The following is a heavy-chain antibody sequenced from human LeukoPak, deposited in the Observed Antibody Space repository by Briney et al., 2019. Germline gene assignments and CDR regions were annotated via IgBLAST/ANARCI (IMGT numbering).Heavy chain of an antibody. J-gene: IGHJ3*02. CDR1: GGTFSSYA. D-gene: IGHD1-14*01. CDR3: ARIEQGGPTAFDAFDI. Sequence: SVKVSCKASGGTFSSYAISWVRQALGQGLEWMGGIIPIFGTANYAQKFQGRVTITTDESTSTAYMELSSLRSEDTAVYYCARIEQGGPTAFDAFDIWGQGTMVTVSS. CDR2: IIPIFGTA. V-gene: IGHV1-69*05.